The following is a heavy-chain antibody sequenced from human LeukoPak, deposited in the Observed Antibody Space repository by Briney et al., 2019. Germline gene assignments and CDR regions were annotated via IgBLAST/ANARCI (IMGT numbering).Heavy chain of an antibody. D-gene: IGHD3-3*01. V-gene: IGHV3-33*01. CDR1: GFTFSSYG. J-gene: IGHJ4*02. CDR3: ARASDFWSGYYISDS. CDR2: IWYDGSNK. Sequence: GGSLRLSCAASGFTFSSYGMHWVRQAPGKGLEWVAVIWYDGSNKYYADSVKGRFTISRDNSKNTLYLQMNSLRAEDTAAYYCARASDFWSGYYISDSWGQGTLVTVSS.